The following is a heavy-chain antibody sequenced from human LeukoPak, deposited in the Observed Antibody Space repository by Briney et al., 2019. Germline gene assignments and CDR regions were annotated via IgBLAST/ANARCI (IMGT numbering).Heavy chain of an antibody. CDR2: LYYSGIT. Sequence: SETLSLTCAVSGGSISSDDSSWSWIRQPPGKGLEWIGYLYYSGITFYNPSLRSRVTISPDMSRNQFSLKLTSVTAADTAVYYCAREVLGEPEYNWLDPWGEGTLVTVSS. V-gene: IGHV4-30-4*07. J-gene: IGHJ5*02. CDR1: GGSISSDDSS. CDR3: AREVLGEPEYNWLDP. D-gene: IGHD1-14*01.